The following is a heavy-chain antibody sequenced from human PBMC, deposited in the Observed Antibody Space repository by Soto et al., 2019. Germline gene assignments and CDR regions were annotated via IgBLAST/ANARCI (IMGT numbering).Heavy chain of an antibody. D-gene: IGHD2-15*01. Sequence: QVQLQESGPGLVKPSETLSLTCTVSGGSISSYYGSCIRQPPGKGLEWIGSIYYSESTNSTPSLKSRVTISVDTSKNQFSLKLSSVTAADTAVYYCARAGRYCSGGSCYSRWGQGTLVTVSS. CDR3: ARAGRYCSGGSCYSR. CDR2: IYYSEST. J-gene: IGHJ4*02. CDR1: GGSISSYY. V-gene: IGHV4-59*01.